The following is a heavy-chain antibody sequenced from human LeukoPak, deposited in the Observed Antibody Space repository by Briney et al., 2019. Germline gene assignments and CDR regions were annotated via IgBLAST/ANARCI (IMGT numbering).Heavy chain of an antibody. CDR3: ARDLSGIAGYTYGRGIDY. V-gene: IGHV3-7*01. J-gene: IGHJ4*02. D-gene: IGHD5-18*01. Sequence: GGSLRLSCAASGFTFSSHWVSWVRQAPGKGLEWVANIKKDGSEKYYVDAVKGRFTISRDNAKTSLYLQMNSLRAEDTAVYYCARDLSGIAGYTYGRGIDYWGQGTLVTVSS. CDR1: GFTFSSHW. CDR2: IKKDGSEK.